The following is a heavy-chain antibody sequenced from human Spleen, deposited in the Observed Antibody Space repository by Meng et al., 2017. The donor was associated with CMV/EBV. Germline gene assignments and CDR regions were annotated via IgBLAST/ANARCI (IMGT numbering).Heavy chain of an antibody. D-gene: IGHD3-9*01. Sequence: AGSGFIFSYYGMYWVRQAPGKGLEWVAFIRYDESDKYYVDSVKGRFTISRDNSKNTLYLQMDSLRPEDTAVYYCAKAQNDVLTGLDYWGQGTLVTVSS. CDR1: GFIFSYYG. CDR2: IRYDESDK. J-gene: IGHJ4*02. CDR3: AKAQNDVLTGLDY. V-gene: IGHV3-30*02.